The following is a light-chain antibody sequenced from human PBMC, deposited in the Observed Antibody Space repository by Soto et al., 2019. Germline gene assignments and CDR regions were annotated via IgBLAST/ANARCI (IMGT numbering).Light chain of an antibody. V-gene: IGKV1-9*01. CDR2: VAS. CDR1: QGIGTY. Sequence: DIQLTQSPSFLSASVGDRVTITCRASQGIGTYVAWYQQEPGKAPNLLIYVASTLQSGVPSRFSGSGSWTEFTLTISSLQPEDFATYYCQQLHSYPLTFGGRTKVEIK. CDR3: QQLHSYPLT. J-gene: IGKJ4*01.